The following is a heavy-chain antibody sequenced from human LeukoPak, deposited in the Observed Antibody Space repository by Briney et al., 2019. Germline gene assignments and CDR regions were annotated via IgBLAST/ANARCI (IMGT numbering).Heavy chain of an antibody. CDR2: INPNSGGT. CDR1: GDTFTGYL. V-gene: IGHV1-2*02. D-gene: IGHD4/OR15-4a*01. J-gene: IGHJ4*02. Sequence: ASVKVSCKASGDTFTGYLMHCVRHAPGQGLEWMGWINPNSGGTNYAQKFQGRVTMTTDTSTSTAYMELSRLRSEDTAVYFCARELNSSVPACAYWGQGTLVTVSS. CDR3: ARELNSSVPACAY.